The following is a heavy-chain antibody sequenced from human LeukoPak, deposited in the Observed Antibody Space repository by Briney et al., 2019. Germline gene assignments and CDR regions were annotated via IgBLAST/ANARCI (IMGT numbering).Heavy chain of an antibody. CDR1: GGSISSYY. J-gene: IGHJ4*02. CDR3: AGGLDYCFDY. V-gene: IGHV4-59*01. CDR2: IYYSGST. Sequence: SETLSLTCTVSGGSISSYYWSWIRQPAGKGLEWIGYIYYSGSTNYNPSLKSRVTISVDTSKNQFSLKLSSVTAADTAVYYCAGGLDYCFDYWGQGTLVTVSS. D-gene: IGHD2/OR15-2a*01.